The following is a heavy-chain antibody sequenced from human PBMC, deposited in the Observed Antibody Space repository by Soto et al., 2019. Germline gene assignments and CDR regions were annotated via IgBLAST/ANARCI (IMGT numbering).Heavy chain of an antibody. Sequence: QVQLVESGGGVVQPGRSLRLSCAASGFTFSSYAMHWVRQAPGKGLEWVAVISYDGSNKYYADSVKGRFTISRDNSKNTLYLQMNSLRAEDTAVYYCARDSAWSGYSLYYYYYGMDVW. J-gene: IGHJ6*01. CDR3: ARDSAWSGYSLYYYYYGMDV. CDR2: ISYDGSNK. D-gene: IGHD3-3*01. CDR1: GFTFSSYA. V-gene: IGHV3-30-3*01.